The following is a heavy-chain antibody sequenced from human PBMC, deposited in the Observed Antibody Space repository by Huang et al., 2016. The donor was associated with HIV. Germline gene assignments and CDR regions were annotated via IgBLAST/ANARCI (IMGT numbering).Heavy chain of an antibody. CDR3: ARMFKYDSGGYWGNDAFDI. CDR1: GGSFSGHY. V-gene: IGHV4-34*02. Sequence: QVQLQQWGAELLKPSETLSLTCAVSGGSFSGHYWTWIRQPPGRGLEWIGEISDSGRTTYNPSLTSRVTISGDTSQSQFSLKLNSVTAADTAIYYCARMFKYDSGGYWGNDAFDIWGQGTMVTVSS. J-gene: IGHJ3*02. CDR2: ISDSGRT. D-gene: IGHD3-22*01.